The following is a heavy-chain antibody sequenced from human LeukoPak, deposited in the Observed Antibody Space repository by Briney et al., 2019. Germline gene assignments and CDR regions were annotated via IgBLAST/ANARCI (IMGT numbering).Heavy chain of an antibody. CDR3: ATGSQPGTTFDY. J-gene: IGHJ4*02. Sequence: PGGSLRLSCVASGFSFSDYPRHWVRQAPGKGLEWVSLISGDGSVTYYADSVKGRFTISRDNSKNSLYLQMNSLRVEDSALYYCATGSQPGTTFDYWGQGTLVTASS. V-gene: IGHV3-43*02. D-gene: IGHD1-14*01. CDR1: GFSFSDYP. CDR2: ISGDGSVT.